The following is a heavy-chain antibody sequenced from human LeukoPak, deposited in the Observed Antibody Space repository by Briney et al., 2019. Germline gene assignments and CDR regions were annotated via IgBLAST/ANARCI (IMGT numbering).Heavy chain of an antibody. CDR2: IKQDGSEK. J-gene: IGHJ4*02. CDR1: GFTFSSYS. Sequence: GGSLRLSCAASGFTFSSYSMNWVRQAPGKGLEWVANIKQDGSEKHYVDSVEGRFTISRDNAKNSLYLQMNSLRAEDTAVYYCARVLGYCTNGVCYTCFDYWGQGTLVTVSS. V-gene: IGHV3-7*01. D-gene: IGHD2-8*01. CDR3: ARVLGYCTNGVCYTCFDY.